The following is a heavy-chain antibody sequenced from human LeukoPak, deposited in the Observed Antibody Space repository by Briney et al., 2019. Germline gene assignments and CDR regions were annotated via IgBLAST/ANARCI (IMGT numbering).Heavy chain of an antibody. CDR3: AKEIAAAPYYFDY. J-gene: IGHJ4*02. D-gene: IGHD6-13*01. V-gene: IGHV3-7*03. CDR1: GFTFSSYW. CDR2: IKQDGSEK. Sequence: GGSLRLSCAASGFTFSSYWMSWVRQAPGKGLEWVANIKQDGSEKYYVDSVKGRFTISGDNAKNSLYLQMNSLRAEDTALYYCAKEIAAAPYYFDYWGQGTLVTVSS.